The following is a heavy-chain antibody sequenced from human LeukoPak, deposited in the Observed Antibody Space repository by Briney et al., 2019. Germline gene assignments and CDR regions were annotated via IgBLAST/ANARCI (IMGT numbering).Heavy chain of an antibody. CDR3: AKGNYDFWSGYYYYYYYGMDV. V-gene: IGHV3-9*01. Sequence: PGRSLRLSCEASGFTFDDYAMHWVRQAPGKGLEWVSGISWNSGSIGYADSVKGRFTISRDNAKNSLYLQMNSLSAEDTALYYCAKGNYDFWSGYYYYYYYGMDVWGQGTTVTVSS. D-gene: IGHD3-3*01. CDR2: ISWNSGSI. J-gene: IGHJ6*02. CDR1: GFTFDDYA.